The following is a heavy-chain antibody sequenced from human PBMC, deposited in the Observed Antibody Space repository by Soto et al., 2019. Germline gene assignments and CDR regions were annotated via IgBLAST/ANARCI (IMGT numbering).Heavy chain of an antibody. V-gene: IGHV3-13*04. CDR2: IGTAGDT. CDR3: ARAIGPTLFDY. CDR1: GFTFSSYD. D-gene: IGHD3-22*01. Sequence: VQLVESGGGLVQPGGSLRLSCSASGFTFSSYDMHWVRQGPGKGLEWVSAIGTAGDTNYAGSVKGRFTISRENAKTSLYLQMNSLRAGDTAIYFCARAIGPTLFDYWGQGTLVTVSS. J-gene: IGHJ4*02.